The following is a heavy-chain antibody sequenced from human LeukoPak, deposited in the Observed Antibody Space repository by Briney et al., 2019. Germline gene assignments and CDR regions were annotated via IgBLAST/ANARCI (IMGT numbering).Heavy chain of an antibody. V-gene: IGHV4-38-2*02. CDR2: IYHSGST. J-gene: IGHJ5*02. CDR3: ARDTSRFEWTAWFDP. D-gene: IGHD3-3*01. Sequence: SETLSLTCTVSGYSISSGYYWGWTRQPPGKGLEWIGSIYHSGSTYYNPSLKSRVTISVDTSKNQFSLKLSSVTAADTAVYYCARDTSRFEWTAWFDPWGQGTLVTVSS. CDR1: GYSISSGYY.